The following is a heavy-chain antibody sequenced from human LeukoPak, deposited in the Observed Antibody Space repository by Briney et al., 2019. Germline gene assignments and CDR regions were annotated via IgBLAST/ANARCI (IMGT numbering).Heavy chain of an antibody. CDR1: VYTFTRYL. D-gene: IGHD2-21*01. Sequence: ASVNVSRQASVYTFTRYLIRWVRQPAGQGLEWMGWISAYNGNTNYAPKFQGRVNMTTDTPTSTAYMELRSLRSDGTAVYYCARDRQCGDWGQGTLVTVSS. V-gene: IGHV1-18*01. CDR2: ISAYNGNT. CDR3: ARDRQCGD. J-gene: IGHJ4*02.